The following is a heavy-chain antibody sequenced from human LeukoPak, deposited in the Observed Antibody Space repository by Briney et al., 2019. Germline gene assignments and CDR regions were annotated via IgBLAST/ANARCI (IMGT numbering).Heavy chain of an antibody. CDR2: IYHSGST. V-gene: IGHV4-30-2*01. CDR3: ARLIVVVTAAYFDY. D-gene: IGHD2-21*02. Sequence: SQTLSLTCTVSGGSISSGGYYWSWIRQLPGKGLEWIGYIYHSGSTYYNPSLKSRVTISVDTSKNQFSLKLSSVTAADTAVYYCARLIVVVTAAYFDYWGQGTLVTVSS. J-gene: IGHJ4*02. CDR1: GGSISSGGYY.